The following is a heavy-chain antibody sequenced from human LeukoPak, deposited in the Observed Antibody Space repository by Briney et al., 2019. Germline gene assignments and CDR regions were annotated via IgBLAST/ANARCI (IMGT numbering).Heavy chain of an antibody. CDR3: GSPPDDSSVFFDY. Sequence: KPSETLSLTCTVSGGSISSSSYYWGWIRQPPGKGLEWIGSIYYSGSTYYNPSLKSRVTISVDTSKNQFSLKLSPVTAPDPAVHFWGSPPDDSSVFFDYGGQETLVPVSS. V-gene: IGHV4-39*01. D-gene: IGHD3-22*01. CDR2: IYYSGST. CDR1: GGSISSSSYY. J-gene: IGHJ4*02.